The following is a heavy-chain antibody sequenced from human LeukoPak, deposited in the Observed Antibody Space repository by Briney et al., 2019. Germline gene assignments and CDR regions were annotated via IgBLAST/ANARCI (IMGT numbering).Heavy chain of an antibody. CDR2: IKQDGGQI. V-gene: IGHV3-7*01. Sequence: GGSLRLSCTASGFTFSTYWMSWIRQAPGKGLEGVANIKQDGGQIYYVDSVEGRFTISRDNAKNSLFLQMNSLRAEDTAVYYCARDKLVGDSYFEYWGQGTLVTVSS. CDR1: GFTFSTYW. CDR3: ARDKLVGDSYFEY. D-gene: IGHD1-26*01. J-gene: IGHJ4*02.